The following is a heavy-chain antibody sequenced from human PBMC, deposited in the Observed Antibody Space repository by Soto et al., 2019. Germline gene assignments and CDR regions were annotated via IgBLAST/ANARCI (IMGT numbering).Heavy chain of an antibody. V-gene: IGHV1-18*01. Sequence: QVKLVQSGAEVKRPGASVKVSCKASGYTFRNYDVAWVRRAPGHGLEWLGWISISKGKTYYQESLQGRVTMTMDTGTTTAYMEVSRLRSDDTAVYYCARKGYIGNFGLDVWGQGTTVTVS. CDR2: ISISKGKT. D-gene: IGHD5-12*01. CDR1: GYTFRNYD. CDR3: ARKGYIGNFGLDV. J-gene: IGHJ6*01.